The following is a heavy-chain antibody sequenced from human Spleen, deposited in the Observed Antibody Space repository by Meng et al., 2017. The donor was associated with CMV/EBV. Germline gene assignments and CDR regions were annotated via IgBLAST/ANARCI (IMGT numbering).Heavy chain of an antibody. V-gene: IGHV1-69*02. CDR2: IIPILGIA. J-gene: IGHJ4*02. CDR3: ARAVRGKPSFDY. CDR1: GGTFSSYT. D-gene: IGHD4-11*01. Sequence: CKASGGTFSSYTISWVRQAPGQGLEWMGRIIPILGIANYAQKFQGRVTITADKSTSTAYMELSSLRSEDTAVYYCARAVRGKPSFDYWGQGTLVTVSS.